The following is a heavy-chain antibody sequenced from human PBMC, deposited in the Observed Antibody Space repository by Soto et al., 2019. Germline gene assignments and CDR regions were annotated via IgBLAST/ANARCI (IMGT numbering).Heavy chain of an antibody. V-gene: IGHV3-11*06. J-gene: IGHJ4*02. D-gene: IGHD1-26*01. CDR1: GFTFTDYY. Sequence: GGSLRLSCAASGFTFTDYYMSWIRQAPGKGLEWVSYISTSSSYTNYADSVKGRFTISRDNAKNSLYLQMNSLRAEDAAVYYCARDRDGSYYGEYFAYWGRGTLVTVSS. CDR3: ARDRDGSYYGEYFAY. CDR2: ISTSSSYT.